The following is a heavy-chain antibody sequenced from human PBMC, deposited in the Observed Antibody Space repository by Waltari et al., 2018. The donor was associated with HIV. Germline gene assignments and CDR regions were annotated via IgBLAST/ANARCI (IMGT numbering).Heavy chain of an antibody. CDR1: GFTFGGSG. CDR3: ARDYASSVAGTGY. V-gene: IGHV3-7*01. Sequence: EVQLVESGGGLVQPGGSLSLSCAASGFTFGGSGMSWVRQAPGKGLEWVANINQDGGDKYYVESVKGRFTISRDNAKNSLYLQMNSLRAEDTALYYCARDYASSVAGTGYWGQGTLVTVSS. D-gene: IGHD6-19*01. J-gene: IGHJ4*02. CDR2: INQDGGDK.